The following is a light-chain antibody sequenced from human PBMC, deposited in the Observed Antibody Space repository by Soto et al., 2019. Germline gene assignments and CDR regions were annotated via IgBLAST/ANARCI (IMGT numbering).Light chain of an antibody. CDR2: DAF. J-gene: IGKJ3*01. CDR3: QYSRHLPL. V-gene: IGKV1-33*01. Sequence: DIQMTQSPSSLSASVGDRVTITCPASQDIGYYLNWDQHKPGKAPKLLIYDAFNSEIGVPSRFSGGGSGTHFCFTISLLQPEDIATYYCQYSRHLPLFGRGTKVDLK. CDR1: QDIGYY.